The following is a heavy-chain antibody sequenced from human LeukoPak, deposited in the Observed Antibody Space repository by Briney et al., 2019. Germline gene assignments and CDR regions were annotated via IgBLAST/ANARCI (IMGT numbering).Heavy chain of an antibody. D-gene: IGHD3-16*02. CDR2: FDPEDGET. Sequence: GASVKVSCKVSGYTLTELSMHWVRQAHGKGLEWMGGFDPEDGETIYAQKFQGRVTMTEDTSTDTAYMELSSLRSEDTAVYYCATRWIFGGVIGPFFDYWGQGTLVTVSS. CDR3: ATRWIFGGVIGPFFDY. J-gene: IGHJ4*02. CDR1: GYTLTELS. V-gene: IGHV1-24*01.